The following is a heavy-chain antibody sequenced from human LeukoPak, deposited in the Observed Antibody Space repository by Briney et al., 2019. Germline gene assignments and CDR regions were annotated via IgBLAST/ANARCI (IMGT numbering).Heavy chain of an antibody. CDR1: GFDFDNYW. J-gene: IGHJ4*02. V-gene: IGHV3-7*01. D-gene: IGHD2-15*01. CDR3: AGPYCSRGTCYSLTDN. CDR2: IKQDGSEK. Sequence: GGSLRLSCAASGFDFDNYWMTWVRQAPGKGLEWVANIKQDGSEKYYVDSVKGRFTISRDNAKNSLYLQMNSLRAEDTAVYYCAGPYCSRGTCYSLTDNWGQGALVTVSS.